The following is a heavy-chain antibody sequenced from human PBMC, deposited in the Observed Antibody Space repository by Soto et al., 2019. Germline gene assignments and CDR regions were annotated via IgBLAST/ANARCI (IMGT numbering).Heavy chain of an antibody. D-gene: IGHD3-22*01. J-gene: IGHJ5*02. CDR3: ARPIQYYFDTSAQSAWFDP. Sequence: QVQLVQSGAEVKKPGSSVKVSCKTSGGTFGSYAISWVRQAPGQGLEWMGGIIPIFSTPNYAQKFQGRVTITADESTSTAYMKLSSLRSEDTAVYYCARPIQYYFDTSAQSAWFDPWGQGTLVTVSS. V-gene: IGHV1-69*12. CDR2: IIPIFSTP. CDR1: GGTFGSYA.